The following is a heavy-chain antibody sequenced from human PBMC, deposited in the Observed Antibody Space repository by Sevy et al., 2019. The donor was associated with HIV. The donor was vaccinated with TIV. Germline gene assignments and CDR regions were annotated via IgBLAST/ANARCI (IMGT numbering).Heavy chain of an antibody. D-gene: IGHD2-15*01. Sequence: GGSLRLSCAASGFTFDDYAMHWVRQAPGKGLEWVSGISWNSGSIGYADSVKGRFTISRDNAKNSLYLQMNSLRAEDTALYYCAKARYCSGGSCYSGSFDYWGQRTLVTVSS. CDR2: ISWNSGSI. CDR3: AKARYCSGGSCYSGSFDY. CDR1: GFTFDDYA. V-gene: IGHV3-9*01. J-gene: IGHJ4*02.